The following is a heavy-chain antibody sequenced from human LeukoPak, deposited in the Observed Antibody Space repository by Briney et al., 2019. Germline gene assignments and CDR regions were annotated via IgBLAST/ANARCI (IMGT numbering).Heavy chain of an antibody. Sequence: GGSLRLSCAASGFSVSSSYMSWVRQAPGKGLEWVSVIYSGGNTYYADSVKGRFTISRDNSKNTLYLQMNSLRADDTAVYYCARDRFDCSSATCPYYFDSWGQGTLVTVSS. D-gene: IGHD2-2*01. V-gene: IGHV3-53*01. CDR1: GFSVSSSY. CDR3: ARDRFDCSSATCPYYFDS. CDR2: IYSGGNT. J-gene: IGHJ4*02.